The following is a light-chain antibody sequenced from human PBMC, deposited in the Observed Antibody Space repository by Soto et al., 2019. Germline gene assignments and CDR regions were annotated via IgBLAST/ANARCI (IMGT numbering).Light chain of an antibody. CDR1: QSVNSNF. CDR3: QLYGSYMFT. CDR2: GAS. V-gene: IGKV3-20*01. Sequence: EVVLTQSPGTLSLSPGERATLSCRTSQSVNSNFLSWFQQKPGQPPRLLLYGASRRAAGTPDRFSGSGSATHFTLIISRLEPEDSAVYHCQLYGSYMFTFGQGTKLEI. J-gene: IGKJ2*01.